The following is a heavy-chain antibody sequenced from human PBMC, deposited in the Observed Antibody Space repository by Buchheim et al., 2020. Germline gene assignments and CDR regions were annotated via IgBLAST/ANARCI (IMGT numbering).Heavy chain of an antibody. V-gene: IGHV4-39*07. Sequence: QLQLQESGPGLVKPSETLSLTCTVSGGSISSSSYYWGWIRQPPGKGLEWIGSIYYSGRPYYNPSLKSRVPISVDTSKNQFPLKLSSVTAADTAVYYCARDIAAAGNPPVWGQGTT. CDR2: IYYSGRP. D-gene: IGHD6-13*01. J-gene: IGHJ6*02. CDR1: GGSISSSSYY. CDR3: ARDIAAAGNPPV.